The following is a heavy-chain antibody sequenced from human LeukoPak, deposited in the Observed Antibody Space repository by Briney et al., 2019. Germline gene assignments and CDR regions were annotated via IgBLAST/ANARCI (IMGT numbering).Heavy chain of an antibody. CDR1: GFTVSSNY. J-gene: IGHJ4*02. CDR2: IYSGGST. V-gene: IGHV3-66*01. Sequence: GGSLGLSCAASGFTVSSNYMSWVRQAPGKGLEWVSVIYSGGSTYYADSVKGRFTISRDNSKNTLYLQMNSLRAEDTAVYYCARDSGRLAARQGAGDYWGQGTLVTVSS. D-gene: IGHD6-6*01. CDR3: ARDSGRLAARQGAGDY.